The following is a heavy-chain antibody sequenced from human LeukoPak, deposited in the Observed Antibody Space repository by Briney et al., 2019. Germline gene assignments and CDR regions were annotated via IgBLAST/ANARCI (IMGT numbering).Heavy chain of an antibody. CDR3: ARDGRYGSGSYDAFDI. CDR1: GGSISSCRYY. Sequence: PSQTMYLTCTVSGGSISSCRYYWRWIRQPAGKGLKWIGRIYTSGSTNYNPSLKSRVTISVDTSKNQFSLKLSSVTAADTAVYYCARDGRYGSGSYDAFDIWGQGTMVTVSS. D-gene: IGHD3-10*01. V-gene: IGHV4-61*02. J-gene: IGHJ3*02. CDR2: IYTSGST.